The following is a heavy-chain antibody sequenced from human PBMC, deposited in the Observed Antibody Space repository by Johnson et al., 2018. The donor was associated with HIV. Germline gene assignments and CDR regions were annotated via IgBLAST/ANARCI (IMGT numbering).Heavy chain of an antibody. Sequence: EVQLVESGGGLIQPGGSLRLSCAASGFPVSRNYMTWVRQAPGKGLECVSVIYNNDGTHYADSVKGRFTISRDNSKNTLYLQMNSLRAEDTAVYYCFRPYDAFDIWGQGTMVTVSS. CDR2: IYNNDGT. CDR1: GFPVSRNY. D-gene: IGHD3-10*01. J-gene: IGHJ3*02. CDR3: FRPYDAFDI. V-gene: IGHV3-66*03.